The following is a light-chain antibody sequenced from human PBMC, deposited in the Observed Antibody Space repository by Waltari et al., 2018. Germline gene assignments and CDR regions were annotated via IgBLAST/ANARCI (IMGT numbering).Light chain of an antibody. CDR1: SSDVGGYNY. CDR2: EVS. J-gene: IGLJ2*01. CDR3: SSYTSSSTLDVV. V-gene: IGLV2-14*01. Sequence: QSALTQPASVSGSPGPSITISCPGTSSDVGGYNYVPWYQQHPGKAPKLMIYEVSNRPSGVSNRFSGSKSGNTASLTISGLQAEDEADYYCSSYTSSSTLDVVFGGGTKVTVL.